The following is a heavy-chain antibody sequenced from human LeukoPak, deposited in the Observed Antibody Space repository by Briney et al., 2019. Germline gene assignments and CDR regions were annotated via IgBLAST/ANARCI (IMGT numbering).Heavy chain of an antibody. CDR2: INEDGRNE. D-gene: IGHD2-15*01. V-gene: IGHV3-7*01. J-gene: IGHJ4*02. Sequence: GGSLRLSCAASGFSSSSYWMSWVRQAPGKGLEWVANINEDGRNEFYVDSVKGRFTISRDIPKNSLSLQMNSLRAEDTAVYYCVVWSGGSHWGQGTLVTVSS. CDR1: GFSSSSYW. CDR3: VVWSGGSH.